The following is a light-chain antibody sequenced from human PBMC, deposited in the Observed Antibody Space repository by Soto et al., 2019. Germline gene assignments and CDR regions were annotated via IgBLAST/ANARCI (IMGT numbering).Light chain of an antibody. J-gene: IGKJ1*01. CDR3: QQC. CDR2: KAS. V-gene: IGKV1-5*03. CDR1: QTICSW. Sequence: IHITQSTPTLSASVRDRVTITCRASQTICSWLAWFQQRPGRAPTFLIYKASTLKNGVPLRFSGSGSGTQFTLTNSSLQPDDFATYYSQQCFGQGTKVDIK.